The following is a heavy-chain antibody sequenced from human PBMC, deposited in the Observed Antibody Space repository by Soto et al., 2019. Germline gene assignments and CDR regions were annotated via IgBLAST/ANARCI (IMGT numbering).Heavy chain of an antibody. D-gene: IGHD2-15*01. V-gene: IGHV3-30*18. Sequence: PGGSLRLSCATSGFTFSNYGMHWVRQAPGKGLEWVAVISNDGSNKYADSVRGRFTISRDNSQNTVFLQMNSLGADDTAIYYCAKIGLIGFRTGGGCSSGNYFDYWGRGALVTVSS. J-gene: IGHJ4*02. CDR1: GFTFSNYG. CDR3: AKIGLIGFRTGGGCSSGNYFDY. CDR2: ISNDGSNK.